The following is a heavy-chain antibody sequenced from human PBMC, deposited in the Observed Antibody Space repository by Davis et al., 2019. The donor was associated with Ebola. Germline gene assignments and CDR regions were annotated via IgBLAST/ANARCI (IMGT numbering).Heavy chain of an antibody. J-gene: IGHJ4*02. Sequence: ASVTVSCKASGYTFTDYNIHWMRQAPGQGLDWLGRVILKSGATNYAQKLQGRVTMTRDTSISTVYMELSSLRYDDTADYYCARGHNYAHEYWGQGTLVTVSS. V-gene: IGHV1-2*06. CDR2: VILKSGAT. D-gene: IGHD4-11*01. CDR1: GYTFTDYN. CDR3: ARGHNYAHEY.